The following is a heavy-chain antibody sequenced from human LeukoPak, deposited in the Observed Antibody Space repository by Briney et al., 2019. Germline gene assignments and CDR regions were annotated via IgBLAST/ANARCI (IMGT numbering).Heavy chain of an antibody. CDR3: ASRRADRSTWYAVDY. J-gene: IGHJ4*02. D-gene: IGHD2/OR15-2a*01. V-gene: IGHV4-4*02. CDR1: GGSITRSNW. Sequence: PSGTLSLTCAVSGGSITRSNWWSWVRQSPGKGLEWIGEVYDNGSTNYNPSLKSRVTITVDKTKNQFSLKLTSVTAADAAVYYCASRRADRSTWYAVDYWGQGTLVTVSS. CDR2: VYDNGST.